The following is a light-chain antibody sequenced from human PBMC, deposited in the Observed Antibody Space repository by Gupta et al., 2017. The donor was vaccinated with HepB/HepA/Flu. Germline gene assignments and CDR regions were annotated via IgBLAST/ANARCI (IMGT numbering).Light chain of an antibody. CDR1: QDIGSC. Sequence: PSSGSASLGDRVTITCRARQDIGSCGAWYQHKPGNAPKLLIYAATHLESGVPSRFRGSGSGTDFTLTITGLQPEDFATYFCQQGNNFPFTFGPGTKVDV. CDR3: QQGNNFPFT. CDR2: AAT. V-gene: IGKV1-12*01. J-gene: IGKJ3*01.